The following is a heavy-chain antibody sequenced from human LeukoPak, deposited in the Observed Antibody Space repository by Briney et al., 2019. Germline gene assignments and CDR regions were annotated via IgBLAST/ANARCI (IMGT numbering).Heavy chain of an antibody. J-gene: IGHJ1*01. Sequence: ASVKVSCKASGYTFTDYYIHWVRQAPGQGPEWMGWLNSESGGAKYAQRFQARVTMTRDTSISAAYMELTRLRSDDTAMYYCARGGPTPRNVVVAAREYLQHWGQGSLVTVSS. CDR3: ARGGPTPRNVVVAAREYLQH. CDR2: LNSESGGA. V-gene: IGHV1-2*02. D-gene: IGHD2-21*02. CDR1: GYTFTDYY.